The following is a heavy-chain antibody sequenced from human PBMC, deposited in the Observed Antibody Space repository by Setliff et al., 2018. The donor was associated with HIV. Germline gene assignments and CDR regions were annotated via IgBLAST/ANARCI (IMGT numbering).Heavy chain of an antibody. V-gene: IGHV4-59*08. J-gene: IGHJ3*01. CDR1: GGSISSYY. CDR2: IYFSGST. Sequence: SETLSLTCTVSGGSISSYYWSWIRQPPGKGLEWIGYIYFSGSTNYNPSLKSRVTIPVDTSKNQFSLNLNSVTAADTAVYYCARVLDGNHYDAFNLWGQGTTVTVSS. D-gene: IGHD1-26*01. CDR3: ARVLDGNHYDAFNL.